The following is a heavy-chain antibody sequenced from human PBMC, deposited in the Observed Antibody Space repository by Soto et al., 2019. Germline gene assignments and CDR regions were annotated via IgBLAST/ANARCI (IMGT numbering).Heavy chain of an antibody. Sequence: QVQLVESGGGVVQPGRSLRLSCAASGFTFSSYAMHWVRQAPGKGLEWVAVISYDGSNKYYADSVKGRFTISRDNSKNTRYLQMNSLRAEDTAVYYCARDQDDSSGYPHYWGQGTLVTVSS. CDR2: ISYDGSNK. V-gene: IGHV3-30-3*01. D-gene: IGHD3-22*01. J-gene: IGHJ4*02. CDR3: ARDQDDSSGYPHY. CDR1: GFTFSSYA.